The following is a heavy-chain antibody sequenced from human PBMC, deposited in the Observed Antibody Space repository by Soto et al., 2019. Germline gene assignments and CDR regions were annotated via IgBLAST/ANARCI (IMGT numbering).Heavy chain of an antibody. Sequence: QVQLVESGGGVVQPGRSLRLSCAASGFTFSSYAMHWVRQAPGKGLEWVAVISYDGSNKYYADSVKGRFTISRDNSKNMLYLQIKSLRAEDTAVYYCSRGGDFWSGSPPYYYYGMDVWGQGTTVTVSS. CDR2: ISYDGSNK. CDR1: GFTFSSYA. V-gene: IGHV3-30-3*01. J-gene: IGHJ6*02. D-gene: IGHD3-3*01. CDR3: SRGGDFWSGSPPYYYYGMDV.